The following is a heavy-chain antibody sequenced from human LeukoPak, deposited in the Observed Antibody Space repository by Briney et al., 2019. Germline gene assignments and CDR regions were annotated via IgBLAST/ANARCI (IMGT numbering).Heavy chain of an antibody. CDR3: ARDTGYCSGGTCYHNFFDY. CDR1: GDSISSTSYY. J-gene: IGHJ4*02. CDR2: IFYSGST. D-gene: IGHD2-15*01. Sequence: SETLSLTCNVSGDSISSTSYYRGWVRQPPGKGLEWIGSIFYSGSTYYNPSLKSRVSISVDTSKNQFSLKLSSVTAADTAVYYCARDTGYCSGGTCYHNFFDYWGQGTLVTVSS. V-gene: IGHV4-39*07.